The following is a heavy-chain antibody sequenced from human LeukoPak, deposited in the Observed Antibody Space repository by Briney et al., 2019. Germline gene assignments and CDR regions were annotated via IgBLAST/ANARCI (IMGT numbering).Heavy chain of an antibody. J-gene: IGHJ1*01. Sequence: GGSLRLSCAASGFTVSSNCMNWVRQAPGKGLEWVSVIYSDGSRYYADSVKGRFTISRDNSKNTLFLQMNSLRAGDTAVYYCTTASSITAAGYFQYWGQGTLVTVSS. D-gene: IGHD6-13*01. CDR3: TTASSITAAGYFQY. CDR1: GFTVSSNC. V-gene: IGHV3-66*01. CDR2: IYSDGSR.